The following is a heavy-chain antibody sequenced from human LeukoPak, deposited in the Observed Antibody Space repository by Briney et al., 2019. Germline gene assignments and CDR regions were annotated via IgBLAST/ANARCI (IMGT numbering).Heavy chain of an antibody. D-gene: IGHD2-21*02. CDR1: GGSLSGYY. CDR3: ARDPTTVVVTLGKDYGMDV. V-gene: IGHV4-34*01. J-gene: IGHJ6*02. Sequence: SETLFLTCAVYGGSLSGYYWSWIRQAPGKGLEWIGEINHSGSTTYNPSLKSRVTMSVDMSRNQFSLKLSSVTAADTAVYYCARDPTTVVVTLGKDYGMDVWGQGTTVTVSS. CDR2: INHSGST.